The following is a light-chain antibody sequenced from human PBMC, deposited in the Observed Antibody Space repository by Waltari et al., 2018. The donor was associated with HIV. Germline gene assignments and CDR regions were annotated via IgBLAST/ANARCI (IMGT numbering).Light chain of an antibody. CDR1: QPVSSSH. J-gene: IGKJ1*01. CDR2: GAS. V-gene: IGKV3-20*01. Sequence: DTALTQSPGTLSLSPGEAAILSCRTSQPVSSSHLGWYQQKPGQAPRLLVYGASTRAAGIPDRFSGSGSGADFTFSISRLEPEDFEVYYCHQYGSSPETFGQGTKV. CDR3: HQYGSSPET.